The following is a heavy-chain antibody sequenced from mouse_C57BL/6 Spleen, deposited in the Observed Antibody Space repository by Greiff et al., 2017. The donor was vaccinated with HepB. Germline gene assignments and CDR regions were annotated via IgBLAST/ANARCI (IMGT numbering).Heavy chain of an antibody. J-gene: IGHJ2*01. V-gene: IGHV1-42*01. CDR3: ARDEGY. Sequence: EVQLQQSGPELVKPGASVKISCKASGYSFTGYYMNWVKQSPEKSLEWIGEINPSTGGTTYNQKFKAKATLTVDKSSSTAYMQLKSLTSEDSAVYYCARDEGYWGQGTTLTVSS. CDR2: INPSTGGT. CDR1: GYSFTGYY.